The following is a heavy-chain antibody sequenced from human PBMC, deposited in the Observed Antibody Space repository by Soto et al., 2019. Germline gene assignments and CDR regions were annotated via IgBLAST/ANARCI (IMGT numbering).Heavy chain of an antibody. V-gene: IGHV4-34*01. CDR1: GGSFSGYY. CDR2: INHNGST. Sequence: PSETLSLTCAVYGGSFSGYYWSWIRQPPGKGLEWIGEINHNGSTNYNPSLKSRVTISVDTSKNQFSLKLSSVTAADTAVYYCARKGLQETNYYFDYWGQGTLVTVSS. CDR3: ARKGLQETNYYFDY. J-gene: IGHJ4*02. D-gene: IGHD4-4*01.